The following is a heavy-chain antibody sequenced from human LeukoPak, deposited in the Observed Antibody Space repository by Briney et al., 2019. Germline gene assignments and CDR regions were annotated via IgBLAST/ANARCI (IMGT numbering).Heavy chain of an antibody. CDR1: GFTFSSYW. J-gene: IGHJ6*02. CDR3: ARHYYYYGMDV. Sequence: GGSLRLSCAASGFTFSSYWMHWVRQAPGEGLVWVSRINSDGSSTSYADSVKGRFTISRDNAKNTLYLQMNSLRAEDTAVYYCARHYYYYGMDVWGQGTTVTVSS. V-gene: IGHV3-74*01. CDR2: INSDGSST.